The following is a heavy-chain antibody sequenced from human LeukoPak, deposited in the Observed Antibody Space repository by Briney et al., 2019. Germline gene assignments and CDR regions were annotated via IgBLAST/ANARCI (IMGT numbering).Heavy chain of an antibody. CDR3: VYGGSYYVA. CDR2: IKEDGSEK. CDR1: GFTFSSYW. D-gene: IGHD3-10*01. J-gene: IGHJ4*02. V-gene: IGHV3-7*01. Sequence: GGSLRLSCAASGFTFSSYWMTWVRQVPGTGLELVANIKEDGSEKYYVDSVKGRFTISRDNAKNSLYLQMNSLRAEDTAVYCCVYGGSYYVAWGQGTLVTVSS.